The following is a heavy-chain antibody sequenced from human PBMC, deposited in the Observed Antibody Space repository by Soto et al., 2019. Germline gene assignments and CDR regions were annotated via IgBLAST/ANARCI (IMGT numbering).Heavy chain of an antibody. D-gene: IGHD3-22*01. CDR1: GGSFSGYY. V-gene: IGHV4-59*01. Sequence: PETLCVTCAVYGGSFSGYYWSWIRQPPGKGLEWIGYIYYSGSTNYNPSLKSRVTISVDTSKNQFSLKLSSVTAADTAVYYCARGSAYYDSSGYHFDYWCQGPLVT. CDR3: ARGSAYYDSSGYHFDY. J-gene: IGHJ4*02. CDR2: IYYSGST.